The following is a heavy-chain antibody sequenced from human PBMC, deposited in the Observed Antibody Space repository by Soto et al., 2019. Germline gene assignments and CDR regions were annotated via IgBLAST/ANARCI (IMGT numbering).Heavy chain of an antibody. CDR1: GFTFSSYS. J-gene: IGHJ4*02. Sequence: EVQLVESGGGLVQPGGSLRLSCAASGFTFSSYSMNWVRQAPGKGLEWVSYISSSSSTIYYADSVKGRFTISRDNAKNSLYLQMNGLRAEDTAVYYCAREGYYDSSGYYYFDYWGQGTLVTVSS. V-gene: IGHV3-48*01. CDR2: ISSSSSTI. CDR3: AREGYYDSSGYYYFDY. D-gene: IGHD3-22*01.